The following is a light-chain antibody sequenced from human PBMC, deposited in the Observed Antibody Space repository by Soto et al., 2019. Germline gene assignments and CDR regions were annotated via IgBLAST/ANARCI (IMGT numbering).Light chain of an antibody. CDR2: AAS. V-gene: IGKV1-39*01. CDR1: QSITVY. Sequence: DIQMTQSPSSLSASVGDSVTITCRASQSITVYLNWYQQKAGQAPKLLIYAASSLQSGVPSRFRGGGARTEFTLNISSLQPDDSATYYWQQGYNSPPITFGGGTRL. CDR3: QQGYNSPPIT. J-gene: IGKJ4*01.